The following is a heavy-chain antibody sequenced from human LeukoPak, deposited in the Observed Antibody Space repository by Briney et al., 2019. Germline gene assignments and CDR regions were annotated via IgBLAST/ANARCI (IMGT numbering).Heavy chain of an antibody. CDR1: GGFISTYY. D-gene: IGHD2-15*01. Sequence: PSETLSLTCTVSGGFISTYYWSWIRQPPGKGLEWIGYIYYSGSTTYNPSLKSRVTISVDKSKNQFSLKLSSVTAADTAVYYCARLSFRTPAYAFDIWGQGTMVTVSS. V-gene: IGHV4-59*08. J-gene: IGHJ3*02. CDR3: ARLSFRTPAYAFDI. CDR2: IYYSGST.